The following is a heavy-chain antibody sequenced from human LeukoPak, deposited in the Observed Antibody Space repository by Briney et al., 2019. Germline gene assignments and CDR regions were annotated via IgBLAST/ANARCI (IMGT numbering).Heavy chain of an antibody. CDR3: ARGGSGYSYGKIDS. D-gene: IGHD5-18*01. V-gene: IGHV3-9*01. CDR2: IDWNSGSI. J-gene: IGHJ4*02. Sequence: GGSLRLSCAASGFSFDDYAMHWVRQAPGKGLEWVSGIDWNSGSIDYADSVKGRFTISRDNAKNSLYLQMNSLRDEDTAVYYCARGGSGYSYGKIDSWGQGILVTVSS. CDR1: GFSFDDYA.